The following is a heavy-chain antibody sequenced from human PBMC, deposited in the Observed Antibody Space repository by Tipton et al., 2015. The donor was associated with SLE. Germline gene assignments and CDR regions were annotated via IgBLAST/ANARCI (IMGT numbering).Heavy chain of an antibody. Sequence: SLRLSCAASGFTFSTYSMNWVRQAPGKGLEWVSSISRSSSYVEYADSVYGRFAISRDDANNSLYLQMNNLRVEDTAVYYCARDKGFSGWWAGDSWGQGTLVTVSS. CDR1: GFTFSTYS. CDR3: ARDKGFSGWWAGDS. CDR2: ISRSSSYV. V-gene: IGHV3-21*03. J-gene: IGHJ4*02. D-gene: IGHD6-19*01.